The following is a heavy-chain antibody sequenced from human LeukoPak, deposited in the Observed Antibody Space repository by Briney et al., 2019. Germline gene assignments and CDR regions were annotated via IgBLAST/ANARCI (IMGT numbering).Heavy chain of an antibody. CDR1: GASVSSGSYY. D-gene: IGHD7-27*01. CDR2: IYYSGST. Sequence: SETLSLTCTVSGASVSSGSYYWSWIRQPPGKGLEWIGYIYYSGSTNYNPSLKSRVTISVDTSKNQFSLKLSSVTAADTAVYYCARSLNWGVDYWGQGTLVTVSS. J-gene: IGHJ4*02. CDR3: ARSLNWGVDY. V-gene: IGHV4-61*01.